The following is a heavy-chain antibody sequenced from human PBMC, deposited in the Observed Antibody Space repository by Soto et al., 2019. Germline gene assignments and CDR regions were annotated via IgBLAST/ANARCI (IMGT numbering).Heavy chain of an antibody. J-gene: IGHJ4*02. CDR3: ARMIGGDYFDY. CDR1: GFTFSSYA. V-gene: IGHV3-23*01. D-gene: IGHD3-10*02. CDR2: ISGSGGST. Sequence: VGSLRLSCAASGFTFSSYAMSWVRQAPGKGLEWVSAISGSGGSTYYADSVKGRFTISRDNSKNTLYLQMNSLRAEDTAVYYCARMIGGDYFDYWGQGTLVTVSS.